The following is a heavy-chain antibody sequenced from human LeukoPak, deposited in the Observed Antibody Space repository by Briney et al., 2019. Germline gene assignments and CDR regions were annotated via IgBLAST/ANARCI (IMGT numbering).Heavy chain of an antibody. CDR3: ARRGDGYKLDF. Sequence: GESLKISCKGSGYSFTSYWIGWVRQRPGKGLEWMGIIHPGDSDSRYSLAFQGQVTMSADNSISTAYMQWNSLKASDTAMYYCARRGDGYKLDFWGQGTLVTVSP. J-gene: IGHJ4*02. CDR2: IHPGDSDS. V-gene: IGHV5-51*01. D-gene: IGHD5-24*01. CDR1: GYSFTSYW.